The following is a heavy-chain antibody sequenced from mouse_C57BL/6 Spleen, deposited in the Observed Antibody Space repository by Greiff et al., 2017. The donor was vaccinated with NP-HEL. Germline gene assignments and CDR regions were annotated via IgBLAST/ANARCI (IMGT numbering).Heavy chain of an antibody. CDR1: GFSLTSYG. V-gene: IGHV2-3*01. CDR3: AKQGGRRTFDY. J-gene: IGHJ2*01. D-gene: IGHD1-1*02. CDR2: IWGDGSP. Sequence: VQLQESGPGLVAPSQSLSITCTVSGFSLTSYGVSWVRPPPGKGLAWLGGIWGDGSPNYHSALISRLSISKDNSKSQVFLKLNSLQTDDTATYYCAKQGGRRTFDYWGQGTTLTVSS.